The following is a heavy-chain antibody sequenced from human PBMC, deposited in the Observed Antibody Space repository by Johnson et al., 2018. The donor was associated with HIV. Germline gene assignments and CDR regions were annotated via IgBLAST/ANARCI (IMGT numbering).Heavy chain of an antibody. Sequence: VQVLESGGGLVQPGGSLRLSCAASGFTFSNYWMSWVRQAPGKGLVWVSRINSYRSSTTSADSVKGRFTIYRDNAKNTVYLQMNSLRAEDTAVYYCARAVYSSSSSCAFDIWGQGTMVTVSS. CDR1: GFTFSNYW. J-gene: IGHJ3*02. CDR3: ARAVYSSSSSCAFDI. CDR2: INSYRSST. D-gene: IGHD6-6*01. V-gene: IGHV3-74*03.